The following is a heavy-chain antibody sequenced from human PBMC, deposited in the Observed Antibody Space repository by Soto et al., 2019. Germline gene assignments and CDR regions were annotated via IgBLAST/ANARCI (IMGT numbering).Heavy chain of an antibody. CDR1: GCTFTSYD. D-gene: IGHD2-15*01. CDR3: ARAQRVVAATHYHYYMDV. J-gene: IGHJ6*03. CDR2: MNPNSGNT. Sequence: ASVKVSCKASGCTFTSYDINWVRQATGQGLEWMGWMNPNSGNTGYAQKFQGRVTMTRNTSISTAYMELSSLRSEDTAVYYCARAQRVVAATHYHYYMDVWGKGTTVTVSS. V-gene: IGHV1-8*01.